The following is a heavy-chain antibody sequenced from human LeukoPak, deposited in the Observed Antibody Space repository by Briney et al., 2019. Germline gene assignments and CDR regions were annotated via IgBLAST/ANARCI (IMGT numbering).Heavy chain of an antibody. Sequence: SETLSLTCAVYGGSFSGYYWSWIRQTPGKGLEWIGEINHSGSTTYNPSLKSRVSISLDTSKNQFSLRLRSVTAADTAVYYCARQIRFDRNSDYLRRYNWFDPWGQGTRVTVSS. J-gene: IGHJ5*02. CDR1: GGSFSGYY. CDR2: INHSGST. D-gene: IGHD2/OR15-2a*01. CDR3: ARQIRFDRNSDYLRRYNWFDP. V-gene: IGHV4-34*01.